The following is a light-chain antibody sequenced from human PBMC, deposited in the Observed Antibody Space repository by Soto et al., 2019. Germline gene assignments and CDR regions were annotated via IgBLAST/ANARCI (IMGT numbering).Light chain of an antibody. CDR3: GADHGSGSNFVV. CDR1: SGYSNYK. J-gene: IGLJ2*01. V-gene: IGLV9-49*01. Sequence: QAVVTQPPSASASLGASVTLTCTLSSGYSNYKVDWYQQRPGKGPRFVMRVGTGGIVGSKGDGIPDCFSVLGSGLNRYLTIKNIQEEDESDYHCGADHGSGSNFVVFGGGTKLTVL. CDR2: VGTGGIVG.